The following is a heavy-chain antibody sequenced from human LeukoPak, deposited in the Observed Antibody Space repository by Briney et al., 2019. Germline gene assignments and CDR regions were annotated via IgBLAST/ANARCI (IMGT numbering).Heavy chain of an antibody. CDR3: ARAGGGPRRGTLMDV. D-gene: IGHD4-23*01. CDR1: GGSISSGGYS. V-gene: IGHV4-30-2*01. Sequence: SETLSLTCAVSGGSISSGGYSWSWIRQPPGKGLEWIGYIYHSGSTYYNPSLKSRVTISVDRSKNQFSLKLSSVTAADTAVYYCARAGGGPRRGTLMDVWGQGTTATVSS. CDR2: IYHSGST. J-gene: IGHJ6*02.